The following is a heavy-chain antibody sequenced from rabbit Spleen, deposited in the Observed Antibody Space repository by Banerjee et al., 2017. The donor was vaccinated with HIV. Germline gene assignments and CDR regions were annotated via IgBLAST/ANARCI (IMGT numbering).Heavy chain of an antibody. CDR3: ARLFAYAGYVGFGYATLDYFDL. CDR1: GFDLSSNE. D-gene: IGHD6-1*01. V-gene: IGHV1S45*01. CDR2: IYTGSSGST. J-gene: IGHJ4*01. Sequence: QQQLEESGGGLVKPGGSLTLTCKGSGFDLSSNEMCWVRQAPGKGLELIACIYTGSSGSTYYATWAKGRFTISKTSSTTVTLQMTSLTAADTATYFCARLFAYAGYVGFGYATLDYFDLWGQGTLVTVS.